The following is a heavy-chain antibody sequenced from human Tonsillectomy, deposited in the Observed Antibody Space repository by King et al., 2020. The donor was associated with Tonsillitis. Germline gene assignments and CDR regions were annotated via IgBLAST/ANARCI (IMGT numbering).Heavy chain of an antibody. J-gene: IGHJ3*02. V-gene: IGHV3-21*01. Sequence: VQLVESGGGLDKPGGSLRLSCAASGFDFSSYRMNWVRQAPGKGLGWVSSITSSSSYTYYADSVKGRVTISRDNAKNSLYLQMYSLRAEDTAVYYCARERILSPEWSMSPDAFDIWGQGTMVTVSS. CDR2: ITSSSSYT. CDR1: GFDFSSYR. D-gene: IGHD3-3*01. CDR3: ARERILSPEWSMSPDAFDI.